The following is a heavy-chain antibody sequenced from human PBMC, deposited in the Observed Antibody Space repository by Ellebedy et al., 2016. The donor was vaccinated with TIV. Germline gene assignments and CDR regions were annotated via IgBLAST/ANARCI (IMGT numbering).Heavy chain of an antibody. J-gene: IGHJ3*01. Sequence: MPSETLSLTCTVSGGSISTYYWSWIRQTPQKGLEWIGYIYYNGDTAYNPSLKSRVTISLDTSKNQFSLKLTSVTAADTAVYYCAASTLLYYYDTSGVEVVRWSAFDLWGQGTMVTVSS. D-gene: IGHD3-22*01. CDR2: IYYNGDT. V-gene: IGHV4-59*01. CDR1: GGSISTYY. CDR3: AASTLLYYYDTSGVEVVRWSAFDL.